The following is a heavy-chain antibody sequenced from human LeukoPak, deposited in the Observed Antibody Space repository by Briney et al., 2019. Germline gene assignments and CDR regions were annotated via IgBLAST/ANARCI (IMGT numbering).Heavy chain of an antibody. CDR2: IISHGGNT. V-gene: IGHV3-64*01. CDR3: ARVKMGATVSDYYYYYMDV. D-gene: IGHD1-26*01. CDR1: GFSFSSYT. J-gene: IGHJ6*03. Sequence: GGSLRLSCTASGFSFSSYTMHWVRQAPGKGLEYVSAIISHGGNTHYTNSVKGRFTISRDNSKNTLYLQMGSLRPDDMAVYYCARVKMGATVSDYYYYYMDVWGKGTTDTVSS.